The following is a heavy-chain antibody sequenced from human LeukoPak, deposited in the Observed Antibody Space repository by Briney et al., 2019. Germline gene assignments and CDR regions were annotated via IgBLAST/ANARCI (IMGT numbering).Heavy chain of an antibody. V-gene: IGHV4-59*01. CDR3: ARASAAVAGPFDY. D-gene: IGHD6-19*01. J-gene: IGHJ4*02. Sequence: PSETLSLTCTVSGGSIRSYYWSWIRQPPGKGLEWIGYIYYSGSTNYNPSLKSRVTISVDTSKNQFSLKLSSVTAADTAVYYCARASAAVAGPFDYWGQGTLVTVSS. CDR2: IYYSGST. CDR1: GGSIRSYY.